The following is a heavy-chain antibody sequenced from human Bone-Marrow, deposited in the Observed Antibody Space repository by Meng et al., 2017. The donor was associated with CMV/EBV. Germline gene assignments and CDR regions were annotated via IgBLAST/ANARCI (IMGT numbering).Heavy chain of an antibody. D-gene: IGHD3-3*01. J-gene: IGHJ4*02. CDR2: IKSKTDGGTT. V-gene: IGHV3-15*01. Sequence: GGSLRLSCAASGFTFSNAWMSWVRQAPGKGLEWVGRIKSKTDGGTTDYAAPVKGRFTISRDNAKNSLYLQMNSLRAEDTAVYYRARDFDYDFWSGYLDYWGQGTLVTVSS. CDR1: GFTFSNAW. CDR3: ARDFDYDFWSGYLDY.